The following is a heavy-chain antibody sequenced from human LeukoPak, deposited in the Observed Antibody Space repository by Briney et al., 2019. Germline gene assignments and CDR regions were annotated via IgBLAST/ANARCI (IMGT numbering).Heavy chain of an antibody. J-gene: IGHJ6*03. D-gene: IGHD2-2*01. CDR2: INPNSGGT. V-gene: IGHV1-2*02. Sequence: ASVKVSCKASGYTFTGYYMHWVRQAPGQGLEWMGWINPNSGGTNYAQKFQGRVTMTRDTSISTAYMELSRLRSDDTAVYYCARAPAGRCSTSCHYPYMDVWGKGTTVTVSS. CDR1: GYTFTGYY. CDR3: ARAPAGRCSTSCHYPYMDV.